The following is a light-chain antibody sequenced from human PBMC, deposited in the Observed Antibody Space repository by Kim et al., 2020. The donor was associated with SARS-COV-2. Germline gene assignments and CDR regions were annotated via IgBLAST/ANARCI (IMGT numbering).Light chain of an antibody. V-gene: IGLV1-47*02. CDR3: AAWDDSLSGYV. J-gene: IGLJ1*01. CDR2: SVN. Sequence: QEVNVSVSGSSYNIRSIDDYWYHQRPGTATTLLIYSVNQRPSGVPDRFSCSSSGTSASLAIRGLRSEDEADYSCAAWDDSLSGYVFGTGTKVTVL. CDR1: SYNIRSID.